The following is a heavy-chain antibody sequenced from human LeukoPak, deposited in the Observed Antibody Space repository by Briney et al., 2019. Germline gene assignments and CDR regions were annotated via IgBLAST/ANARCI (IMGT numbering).Heavy chain of an antibody. Sequence: SETLSLTCTVSGGSISSGGYYWSWIRQPPGKGLEWIGSIYHSGSTYYNPSLKSRVTISVDTSKNQFSLKLSSVTAADTAVYYCAGGHRFYDSSGYYYYPNDYWGQGTLVTVSS. D-gene: IGHD3-22*01. J-gene: IGHJ4*02. CDR2: IYHSGST. CDR1: GGSISSGGYY. CDR3: AGGHRFYDSSGYYYYPNDY. V-gene: IGHV4-39*07.